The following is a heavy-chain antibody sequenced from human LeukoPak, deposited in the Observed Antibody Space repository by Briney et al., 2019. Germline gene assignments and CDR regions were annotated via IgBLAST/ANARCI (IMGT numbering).Heavy chain of an antibody. V-gene: IGHV7-4-1*02. J-gene: IGHJ4*02. CDR1: GYTFTNYA. D-gene: IGHD3-16*02. CDR3: TRAFQSLGGLSLPDY. Sequence: ASVKVSCNASGYTFTNYAMNGVRQAPGQRLEWMGWINTNTGNPTYAQGFTGRFVFSLDTSVSTTYLQISSLKAEDTAIYFCTRAFQSLGGLSLPDYWGQGTLVTVSS. CDR2: INTNTGNP.